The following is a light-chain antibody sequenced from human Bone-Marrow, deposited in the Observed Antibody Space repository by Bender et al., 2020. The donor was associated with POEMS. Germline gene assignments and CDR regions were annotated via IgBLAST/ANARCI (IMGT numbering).Light chain of an antibody. J-gene: IGLJ3*02. Sequence: QSALTQPRSASGTPGQRVTISCSGGSSNIGAHAVNWYQHLPGTAPKLLIYSSHRRPSEVPDRFSGSRSGTSASLAISGLQSEDEADYYCAVWDDSLNGWVFGRATKLTVL. CDR1: SSNIGAHA. V-gene: IGLV1-44*01. CDR3: AVWDDSLNGWV. CDR2: SSH.